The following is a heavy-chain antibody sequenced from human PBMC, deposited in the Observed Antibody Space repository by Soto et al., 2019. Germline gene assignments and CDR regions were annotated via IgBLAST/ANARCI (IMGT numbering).Heavy chain of an antibody. CDR3: ARALYGGNSWYAFDI. J-gene: IGHJ3*02. V-gene: IGHV3-30-3*01. CDR2: ISYDGSNK. CDR1: GFTFSSYA. D-gene: IGHD4-17*01. Sequence: QVQLVESGGGVVQPGRSLRLSCAASGFTFSSYAMHWVRQAPGKGLEWVAVISYDGSNKYYADSVKGRFTISRDNSKNTLYLQMNSLRAEDTAVYYCARALYGGNSWYAFDIWGQGTMVTVSS.